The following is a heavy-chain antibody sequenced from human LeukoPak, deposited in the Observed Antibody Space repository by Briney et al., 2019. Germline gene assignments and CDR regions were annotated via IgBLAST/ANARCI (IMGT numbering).Heavy chain of an antibody. Sequence: PGGSLRLSCAASGITFINHAMDWVRQAPGKGLEWVSSISSRNHLEYADSVKGRFTISRDNAKNSLFLQMDSLRAEDTAVYYCARGSDYGSLASFQNDYWGQGTLVTVSS. V-gene: IGHV3-69-1*01. D-gene: IGHD4-17*01. CDR1: GITFINHA. CDR3: ARGSDYGSLASFQNDY. J-gene: IGHJ4*02. CDR2: ISSRNHL.